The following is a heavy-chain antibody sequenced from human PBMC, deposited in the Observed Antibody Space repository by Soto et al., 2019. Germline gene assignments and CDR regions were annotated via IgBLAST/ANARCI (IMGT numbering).Heavy chain of an antibody. CDR3: ARDPDSSGWKDY. CDR2: ISYDGSNK. V-gene: IGHV3-30-3*01. Sequence: GGSLRLSCAASGFTFSSYAMHWVRQAPGKGLEWVAVISYDGSNKYYADSVKGRFTISRDNSKNTLYLQMNSLRAEDTAVYYCARDPDSSGWKDYWGQGTLVTVSS. CDR1: GFTFSSYA. D-gene: IGHD6-19*01. J-gene: IGHJ4*02.